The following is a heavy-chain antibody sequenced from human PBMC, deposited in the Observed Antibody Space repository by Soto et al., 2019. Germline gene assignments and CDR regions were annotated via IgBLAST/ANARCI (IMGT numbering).Heavy chain of an antibody. D-gene: IGHD2-2*01. CDR3: ARGNIVVVPAATLNYNWFGP. CDR2: IIPIFGTA. Sequence: SVKVSCKASGGTFSSYAISWVRQAPGQGLEWMGGIIPIFGTANYAQKFQGRVTITADESTSTAYMELSSLRSEDTAVYYCARGNIVVVPAATLNYNWFGPWGQGTLVTVSS. J-gene: IGHJ5*02. CDR1: GGTFSSYA. V-gene: IGHV1-69*13.